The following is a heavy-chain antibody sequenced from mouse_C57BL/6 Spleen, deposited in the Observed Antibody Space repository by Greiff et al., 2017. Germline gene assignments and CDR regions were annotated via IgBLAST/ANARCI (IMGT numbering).Heavy chain of an antibody. CDR3: ARLGGDGGDAMDY. J-gene: IGHJ4*01. V-gene: IGHV1-72*01. CDR1: GYTFTSYW. Sequence: VQLQQPGAELVKPGASVKLSCKASGYTFTSYWMHWVKQRPGRGLEWIGRIDPNSGGTKYNEKFKSKATLTVDKPSSTAYMQRSSLTSEDSAVYYCARLGGDGGDAMDYWGQGTSDTVSS. D-gene: IGHD3-3*01. CDR2: IDPNSGGT.